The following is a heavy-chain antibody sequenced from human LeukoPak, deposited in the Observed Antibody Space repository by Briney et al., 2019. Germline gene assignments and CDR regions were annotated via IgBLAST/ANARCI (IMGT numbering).Heavy chain of an antibody. CDR3: ARVQESQIDYYFDY. J-gene: IGHJ4*02. V-gene: IGHV4-59*01. D-gene: IGHD3-9*01. Sequence: SETLSLTCTVSGGSISSYYWSWIRQPPGRGLEWIGYIYYSGSTNYNPSLKSRVTISVDTSKNQFSLKLSSVTAADTAVYYCARVQESQIDYYFDYWGQGTLVTVSS. CDR2: IYYSGST. CDR1: GGSISSYY.